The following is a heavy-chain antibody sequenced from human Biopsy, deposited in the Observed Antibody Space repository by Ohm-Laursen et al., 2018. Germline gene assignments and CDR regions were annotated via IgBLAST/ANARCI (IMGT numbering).Heavy chain of an antibody. Sequence: SDTLSLTCAVFGKTFSDYQWSWSRQPPGKGLEWIGQINQAGTTNYNPSLKSRVSISADASKYEFSLRLTSVTAADTAVYLCGNEVHGRDYWGLAAQVTVSS. CDR3: GNEVHGRDY. D-gene: IGHD2-15*01. CDR2: INQAGTT. V-gene: IGHV4-34*08. CDR1: GKTFSDYQ. J-gene: IGHJ4*02.